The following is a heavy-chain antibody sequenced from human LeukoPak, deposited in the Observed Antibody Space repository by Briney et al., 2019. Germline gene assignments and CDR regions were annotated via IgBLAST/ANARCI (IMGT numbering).Heavy chain of an antibody. V-gene: IGHV3-30*02. Sequence: PGGSLRLSCAASGFTFSTHGMHWVRQAPGKGLEWVAFIRNDGSIKYYADSVQGRFTISRDNSKNTLYLQMNSLRPEDTAVYYCAEDWSNSWGSYFDYWGQGTLVTVSS. CDR1: GFTFSTHG. CDR3: AEDWSNSWGSYFDY. CDR2: IRNDGSIK. D-gene: IGHD3-16*01. J-gene: IGHJ4*02.